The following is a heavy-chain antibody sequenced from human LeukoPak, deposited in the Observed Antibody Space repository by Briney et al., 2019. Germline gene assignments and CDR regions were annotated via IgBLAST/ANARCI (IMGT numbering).Heavy chain of an antibody. CDR3: ARDPRTVRI. J-gene: IGHJ4*02. D-gene: IGHD1-1*01. CDR1: GFTFTDSY. V-gene: IGHV3-11*06. Sequence: PGGSLRLSCAASGFTFTDSYMTWVRQAPGKVLEWLSYISGSGGDTNYADSVRGRFTISRDNAKNSLYLQMNSLRVEDTAVYYCARDPRTVRIWGQGTLVTVSS. CDR2: ISGSGGDT.